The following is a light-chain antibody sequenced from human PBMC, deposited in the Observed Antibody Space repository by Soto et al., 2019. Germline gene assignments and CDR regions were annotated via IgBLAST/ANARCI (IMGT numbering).Light chain of an antibody. V-gene: IGKV3-20*01. J-gene: IGKJ1*01. CDR1: LSIVGTY. CDR3: QLGG. Sequence: EIVWTQSPGTLSLSPGDRATLSCRASLSIVGTYLAWYQQKPGQAPRLLIYGASSRASGIPDRFSGGGSGTDFTLTINRLEPEDSAWYYCQLGGFGQGTKVEI. CDR2: GAS.